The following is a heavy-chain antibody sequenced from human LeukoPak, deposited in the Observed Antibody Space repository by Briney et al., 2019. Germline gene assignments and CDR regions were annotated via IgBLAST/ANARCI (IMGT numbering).Heavy chain of an antibody. CDR1: GFIFSDYY. J-gene: IGHJ6*02. V-gene: IGHV4-34*01. CDR3: ARVRVVVAATLNYYYYYGMDV. CDR2: INHSGST. Sequence: GSLRLSCAASGFIFSDYYMSWIRQAPGKGLEWIGEINHSGSTNYNPSLKSRVTISVDTSKNQFSLKLSSVTAAGTAVYYCARVRVVVAATLNYYYYYGMDVWGQGTTVTVSS. D-gene: IGHD2-15*01.